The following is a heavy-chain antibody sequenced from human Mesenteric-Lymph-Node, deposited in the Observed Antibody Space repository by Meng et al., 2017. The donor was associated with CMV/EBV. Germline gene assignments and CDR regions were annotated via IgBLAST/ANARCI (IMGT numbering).Heavy chain of an antibody. CDR2: IDPSAGHT. Sequence: KASGSTFSSYNMHGGRQARGQGLEWRGIIDPSAGHTSYAQKFQGRITLTRDTSTSTVYMELSSLRSDDTAVYYCARDSAAGTNRFDPWGQGTLVTVSS. D-gene: IGHD3-10*01. CDR1: GSTFSSYN. V-gene: IGHV1-46*01. CDR3: ARDSAAGTNRFDP. J-gene: IGHJ5*02.